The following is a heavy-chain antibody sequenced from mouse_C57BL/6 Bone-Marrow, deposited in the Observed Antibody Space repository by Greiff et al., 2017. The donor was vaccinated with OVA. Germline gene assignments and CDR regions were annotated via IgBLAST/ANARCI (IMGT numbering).Heavy chain of an antibody. Sequence: VQLQQSGAELARPGASVKLSCKASGYTFTTYGISWVKQRTGQGLEWIGEIYPRSGNTYYNEKFKGKATLTADKSSSTSYMELRSLTSEDSAVYFCAYCGSSYWYFDVWGTGTTVTVSS. D-gene: IGHD1-1*01. J-gene: IGHJ1*03. CDR1: GYTFTTYG. CDR2: IYPRSGNT. CDR3: AYCGSSYWYFDV. V-gene: IGHV1-81*01.